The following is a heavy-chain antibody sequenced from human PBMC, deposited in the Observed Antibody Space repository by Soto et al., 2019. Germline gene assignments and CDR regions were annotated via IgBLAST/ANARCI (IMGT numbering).Heavy chain of an antibody. J-gene: IGHJ5*02. V-gene: IGHV4-4*02. Sequence: QVQLQESGPGLVKPSGTLSLTCAVSNGSITSGNWWSWVRQPPGKGLEWIGDIYQTGSTNYNPSLSSRLLFSVAKSKINFSLSLSSVPAAATAVYFCARVWGALAPIAGWFGPWGRGILVTVSS. D-gene: IGHD3-16*01. CDR2: IYQTGST. CDR1: NGSITSGNW. CDR3: ARVWGALAPIAGWFGP.